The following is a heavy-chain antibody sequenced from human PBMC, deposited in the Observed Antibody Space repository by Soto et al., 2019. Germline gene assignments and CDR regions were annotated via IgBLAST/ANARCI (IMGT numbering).Heavy chain of an antibody. CDR3: ARLQTWGIGGVIVYPNPNFDY. CDR2: IYYSGST. J-gene: IGHJ4*02. V-gene: IGHV4-39*07. Sequence: SETLSLTCTVSGGSISSSSYYWGWIRQPPGKGLEWIGSIYYSGSTNYNPSLKSRVTISVDTSKNQFSLKLSSVTAADTAVYYCARLQTWGIGGVIVYPNPNFDYWGQGTLVTVSS. D-gene: IGHD3-16*02. CDR1: GGSISSSSYY.